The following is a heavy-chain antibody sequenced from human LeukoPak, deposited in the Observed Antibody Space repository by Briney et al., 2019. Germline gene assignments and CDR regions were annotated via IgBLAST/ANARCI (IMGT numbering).Heavy chain of an antibody. Sequence: PGGSLRLSCAASGFTFNNYAMSWVRQAPGKGLEWVSLIMSGGTTYYADSVKGRFTISRDKSKDTLHLQMNSLRAEDTAVYYCAKDLPYSGWAFEIWGLGTVVTVSS. J-gene: IGHJ3*02. D-gene: IGHD6-13*01. V-gene: IGHV3-23*01. CDR1: GFTFNNYA. CDR3: AKDLPYSGWAFEI. CDR2: IMSGGTT.